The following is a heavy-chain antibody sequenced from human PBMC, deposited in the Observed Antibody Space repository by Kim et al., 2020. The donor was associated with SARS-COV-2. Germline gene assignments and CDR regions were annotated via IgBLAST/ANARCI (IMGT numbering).Heavy chain of an antibody. CDR3: ARGPYRARGFDY. Sequence: RYSPSVQSKVTISADKSMSTAYLQWSSLEASDTAMYYCARGPYRARGFDYWGQGTLVTVSS. D-gene: IGHD3-10*01. J-gene: IGHJ4*02. V-gene: IGHV5-51*01.